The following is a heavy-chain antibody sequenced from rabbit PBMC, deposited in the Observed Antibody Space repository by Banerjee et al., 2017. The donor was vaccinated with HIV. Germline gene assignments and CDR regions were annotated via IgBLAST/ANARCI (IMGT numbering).Heavy chain of an antibody. Sequence: QEQLVESGGGLVKPGASLTLTCTASGFSFSNKAVMCWVRQTPGKGLEWIACINAVTGKAVYASWAKGRFTFSKTSSTTVTLQMTSLTAADTATYFCARDLDSVIGWNFGLWGPGTLVTVS. J-gene: IGHJ4*01. CDR1: GFSFSNKAV. D-gene: IGHD1-1*01. CDR2: INAVTGKA. CDR3: ARDLDSVIGWNFGL. V-gene: IGHV1S45*01.